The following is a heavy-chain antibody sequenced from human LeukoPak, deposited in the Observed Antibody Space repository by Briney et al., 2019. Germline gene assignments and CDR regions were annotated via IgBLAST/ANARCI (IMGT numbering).Heavy chain of an antibody. D-gene: IGHD4-23*01. J-gene: IGHJ4*02. Sequence: PGRSLRLSCAASGFTFSSYGMHWVRQAPGKGLEWVAVISYDGSNKYYADSVKGRFTISRDNSKNTLYLQMNSLRAEDTAVYYCAKGDGGNPNFDYWGQGTLVTVSS. CDR1: GFTFSSYG. V-gene: IGHV3-30*18. CDR2: ISYDGSNK. CDR3: AKGDGGNPNFDY.